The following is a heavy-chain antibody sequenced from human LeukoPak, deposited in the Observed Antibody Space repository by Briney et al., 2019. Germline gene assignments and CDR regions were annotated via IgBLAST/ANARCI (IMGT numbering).Heavy chain of an antibody. D-gene: IGHD4-23*01. J-gene: IGHJ4*02. CDR1: GGSISSGGYY. CDR3: ARAISDYGGSSVLDY. Sequence: SETLSLTCTVSGGSISSGGYYWSWIRQHPGKGLEWIGYIYYTGSTNYNPSLKSRVTISVDTSKNQFSLKLSSVTAADTAVYYCARAISDYGGSSVLDYWGQGTLVTVSS. V-gene: IGHV4-61*08. CDR2: IYYTGST.